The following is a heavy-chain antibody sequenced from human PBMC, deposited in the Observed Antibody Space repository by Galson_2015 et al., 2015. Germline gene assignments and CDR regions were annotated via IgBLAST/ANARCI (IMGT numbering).Heavy chain of an antibody. CDR2: IYWDDDK. J-gene: IGHJ3*02. CDR3: AHRLYYGSGSLRAAFDI. CDR1: GFSLRTSGVG. V-gene: IGHV2-5*02. D-gene: IGHD3-10*01. Sequence: PALVKPTQTLTLPCTFSGFSLRTSGVGVGWIRQPPGKALEWLAVIYWDDDKRFNPSLRSRLTITKDTSKNQVVLTMTNVDPIDTATYYCAHRLYYGSGSLRAAFDIWGQGAVVAVSS.